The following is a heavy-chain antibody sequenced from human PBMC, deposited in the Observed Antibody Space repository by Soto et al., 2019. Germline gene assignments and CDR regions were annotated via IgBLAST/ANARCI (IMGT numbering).Heavy chain of an antibody. CDR3: ARHPTKTIIMYYATHYFDS. CDR1: GDSISSGTSY. CDR2: TYYSGSS. Sequence: QLQLQESGPGLVKPSETLSLTCSVSGDSISSGTSYWGWVRQPPGQGLEWIGSTYYSGSSHYNPSLKSRVIISVDMSKNQFALNLSSTTAADTAVYYCARHPTKTIIMYYATHYFDSWGQGTLVTVSS. V-gene: IGHV4-39*01. J-gene: IGHJ4*02. D-gene: IGHD2-8*01.